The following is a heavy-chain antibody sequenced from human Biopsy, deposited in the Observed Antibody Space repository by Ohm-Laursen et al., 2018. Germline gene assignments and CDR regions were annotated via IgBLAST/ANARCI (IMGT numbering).Heavy chain of an antibody. V-gene: IGHV3-23*01. D-gene: IGHD3-22*01. Sequence: SLRLSCSASGFTFSSHAMAWVRQAPGKGLEWVSAISGSSGSMNYADSVKGRFTISRDNSKNTLYLQMSSLRAEDTAVYYCANWNYYYDSSGPPAFDVWGQGTMVTVSS. CDR3: ANWNYYYDSSGPPAFDV. J-gene: IGHJ3*01. CDR2: ISGSSGSM. CDR1: GFTFSSHA.